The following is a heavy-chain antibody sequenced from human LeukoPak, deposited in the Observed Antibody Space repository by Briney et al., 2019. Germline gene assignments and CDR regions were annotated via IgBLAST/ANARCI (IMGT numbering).Heavy chain of an antibody. Sequence: GGSLRLSCAASGFTFSSYGMSWVRQAPGKGVYWVSAISGSGGSTYYADSVKGRFTISRDNSKNTLYLQMNSLRAEDTAVYYCAKDGYDSSGYYYHPPPFFDYWGQGTLVTVSS. V-gene: IGHV3-23*01. CDR2: ISGSGGST. CDR1: GFTFSSYG. J-gene: IGHJ4*02. D-gene: IGHD3-22*01. CDR3: AKDGYDSSGYYYHPPPFFDY.